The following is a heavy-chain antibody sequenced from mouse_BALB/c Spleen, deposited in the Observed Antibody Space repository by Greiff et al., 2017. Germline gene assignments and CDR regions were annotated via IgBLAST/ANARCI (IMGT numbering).Heavy chain of an antibody. CDR2: ICSGGST. Sequence: QVQLKQSGPGLVQPSQSLSITCTVSGFSLTSYGVHWVRQSPGKGLEWLGVICSGGSTDYNAAFISRLSISKDNSTSKVFFKMNSLLAADTAIYYFGGRGGGTVYAMDYWGQGTSVTVSS. CDR1: GFSLTSYG. V-gene: IGHV2-4-1*01. J-gene: IGHJ4*01. CDR3: GGRGGGTVYAMDY. D-gene: IGHD1-1*01.